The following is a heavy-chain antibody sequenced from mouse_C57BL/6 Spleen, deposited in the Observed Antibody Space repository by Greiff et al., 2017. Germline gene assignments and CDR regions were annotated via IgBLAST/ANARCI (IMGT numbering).Heavy chain of an antibody. CDR3: ARNYGSSYVGFAY. D-gene: IGHD1-1*01. Sequence: VKLKQPGAELVKPGASVKLSCKASGYTFTSYWMHWVKQRPGQGLEWIGMIHPNSGSTNYNEKFKSKATLTVDKSSSTAYMQLSSLTSEDSAVYYCARNYGSSYVGFAYWGQGTLVTVSA. CDR2: IHPNSGST. CDR1: GYTFTSYW. V-gene: IGHV1-64*01. J-gene: IGHJ3*01.